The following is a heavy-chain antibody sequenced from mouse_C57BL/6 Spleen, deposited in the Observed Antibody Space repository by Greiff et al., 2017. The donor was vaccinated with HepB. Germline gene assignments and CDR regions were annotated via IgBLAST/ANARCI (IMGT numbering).Heavy chain of an antibody. V-gene: IGHV2-9-1*01. D-gene: IGHD3-2*02. J-gene: IGHJ3*01. Sequence: QVQLKESGPGLVAPSQSLSITCTVSGFSLTSYAISWVRQPPGKGLEWLGVIWTGGGTNYNSALKSRLSISKDNSNSQVFLKMNSLQTDDTASYYCARNGRDSSGYYACFAYWGQGTLVTVSA. CDR2: IWTGGGT. CDR3: ARNGRDSSGYYACFAY. CDR1: GFSLTSYA.